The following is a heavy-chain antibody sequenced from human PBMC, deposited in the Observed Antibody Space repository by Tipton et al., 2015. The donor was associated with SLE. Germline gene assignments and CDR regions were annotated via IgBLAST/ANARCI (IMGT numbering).Heavy chain of an antibody. CDR2: INHRGST. V-gene: IGHV4-34*01. J-gene: IGHJ4*02. Sequence: TLSLTCTVSGGSISSHYWSWIRQPPGKGLEYIGEINHRGSTNYNPSLKSRVTISVDTSKNQFSLKLSSVTAADTAVYYCARASRGSSWYYFDYWGQGTLVTVSS. D-gene: IGHD6-13*01. CDR1: GGSISSHY. CDR3: ARASRGSSWYYFDY.